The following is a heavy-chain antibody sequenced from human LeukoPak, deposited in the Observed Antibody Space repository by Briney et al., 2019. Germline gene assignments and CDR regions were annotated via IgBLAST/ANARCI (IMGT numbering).Heavy chain of an antibody. J-gene: IGHJ4*02. CDR2: ISDDGGRQ. D-gene: IGHD6-19*01. Sequence: GGSLRLSCAASGFTFRSYAMHWVRQAPGKGLEWVAVISDDGGRQHYADFLEGRFTITRDNSKNTVSLQMSSLTSEDTAVYFCAREQPGDGWSGFDYWGQGTPVTVSS. CDR1: GFTFRSYA. V-gene: IGHV3-30*15. CDR3: AREQPGDGWSGFDY.